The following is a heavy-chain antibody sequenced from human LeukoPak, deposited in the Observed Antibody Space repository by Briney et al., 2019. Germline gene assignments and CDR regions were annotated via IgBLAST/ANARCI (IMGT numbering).Heavy chain of an antibody. J-gene: IGHJ3*02. D-gene: IGHD2-2*01. CDR2: FDPEDGET. V-gene: IGHV1-24*01. CDR3: ATGSCSSTSCYGDAFDI. CDR1: GYTLTELS. Sequence: ASVKVSCKVSGYTLTELSMHWVRQAPGKGLEWMGGFDPEDGETIYAQKFQGRVTMTEDTSTDTAYMELSSLRSEDTAVCYCATGSCSSTSCYGDAFDIWGQGTMVTVPS.